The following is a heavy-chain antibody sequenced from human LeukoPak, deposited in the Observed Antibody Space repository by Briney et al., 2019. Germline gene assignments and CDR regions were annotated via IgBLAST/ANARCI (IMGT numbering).Heavy chain of an antibody. J-gene: IGHJ5*02. CDR3: AREQHHRVWFDP. Sequence: SQTLSLTCTVSGGSISSGSYYWNWIRQPAGKGLEWIGRIYSSGSTNYNPSLKSRVTISVDTSKNQFSLKLSSVTAADTAVYYCAREQHHRVWFDPWGQGTLVTVSS. V-gene: IGHV4-61*02. CDR2: IYSSGST. CDR1: GGSISSGSYY. D-gene: IGHD6-13*01.